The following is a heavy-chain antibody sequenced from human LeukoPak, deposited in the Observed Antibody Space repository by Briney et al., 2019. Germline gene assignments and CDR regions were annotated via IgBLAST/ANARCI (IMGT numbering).Heavy chain of an antibody. Sequence: PSETLSLTCAVSGGSISSSNWGSWVRQPPGKGLGWIGEIYHSGSTNYNPSLKGRVTILVDKSKNQFSLKLISVTAADTAVYYCARRAGAYSHPYDYWGQGTLVTVSS. CDR1: GGSISSSNW. D-gene: IGHD4/OR15-4a*01. CDR2: IYHSGST. J-gene: IGHJ4*02. CDR3: ARRAGAYSHPYDY. V-gene: IGHV4-4*02.